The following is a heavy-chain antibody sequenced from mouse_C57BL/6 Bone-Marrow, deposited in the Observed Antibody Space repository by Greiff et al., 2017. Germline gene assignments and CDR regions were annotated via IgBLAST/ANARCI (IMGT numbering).Heavy chain of an antibody. D-gene: IGHD1-1*01. Sequence: VHLVESGAELARPGASVKLSCKASGYTFTSYGISWVKQRTGQGLEWIGEIYPRSGNTYYNEKFKGKATLTADKSSSTAYMELRSLTSEDSAVYFCARRQGYGSTPFAYWGQGTLVTVSA. CDR2: IYPRSGNT. CDR3: ARRQGYGSTPFAY. CDR1: GYTFTSYG. V-gene: IGHV1-81*01. J-gene: IGHJ3*01.